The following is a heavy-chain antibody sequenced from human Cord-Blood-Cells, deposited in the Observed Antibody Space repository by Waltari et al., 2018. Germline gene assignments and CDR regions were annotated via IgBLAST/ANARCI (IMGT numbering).Heavy chain of an antibody. CDR3: ASTFDILTGYDAFDI. CDR1: GFTVSSIY. J-gene: IGHJ3*02. Sequence: EVQLVVSGGGLIQPGGSLRLSCVASGFTVSSIYMSWVRQAPGKGLEWVSVIYSGGSTYYADSVKGRFTISRDNSKNTLYLQMNSLRAEDTAVYYCASTFDILTGYDAFDIWGQGTMVTVSS. D-gene: IGHD3-9*01. CDR2: IYSGGST. V-gene: IGHV3-53*01.